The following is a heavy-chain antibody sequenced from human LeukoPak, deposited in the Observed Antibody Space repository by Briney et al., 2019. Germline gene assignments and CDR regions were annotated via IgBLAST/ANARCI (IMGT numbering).Heavy chain of an antibody. J-gene: IGHJ3*02. CDR2: IKSDGSVK. Sequence: GGSLRLSCVASEFTLRSYWMSWVRQAPGKGLEWVANIKSDGSVKYYVDSVRGRFTISRDNALNSLYLQMNSLRAEDTAVYYCARQPRGSSTTFDIWGQGTMVTVSS. V-gene: IGHV3-7*01. CDR3: ARQPRGSSTTFDI. CDR1: EFTLRSYW. D-gene: IGHD2/OR15-2a*01.